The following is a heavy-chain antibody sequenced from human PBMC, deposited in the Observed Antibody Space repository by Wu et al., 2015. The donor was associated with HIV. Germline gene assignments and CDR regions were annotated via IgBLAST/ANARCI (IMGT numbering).Heavy chain of an antibody. CDR1: GYTFTSYD. J-gene: IGHJ3*01. CDR2: MNPNSGNT. CDR3: VGPYTGYAYDTFDV. Sequence: VQLVQSGAEVKKPGASVKVSCKASGYTFTSYDINWVRQATGQGLEWMGWMNPNSGNTGYAQKFQGRVTMTRNTSISTAYMELSSLTSDDTAVYYCVGPYTGYAYDTFDVWGQGTLVTVSS. V-gene: IGHV1-8*01. D-gene: IGHD5-12*01.